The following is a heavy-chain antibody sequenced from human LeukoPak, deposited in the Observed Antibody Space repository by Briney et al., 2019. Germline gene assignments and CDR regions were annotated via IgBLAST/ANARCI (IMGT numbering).Heavy chain of an antibody. CDR1: GGSISSGSYY. D-gene: IGHD3-3*01. CDR3: ARRPAYYDFWSRSDAFDI. Sequence: KPSQTLSLTCTVSGGSISSGSYYWSWIRQPAGKGPEWIGRIYTSGSTNYNPSLKSRVTISVDTSKNQFSLKLSSVTAADTAVYYCARRPAYYDFWSRSDAFDIWGQGTMVTVSS. CDR2: IYTSGST. V-gene: IGHV4-61*02. J-gene: IGHJ3*02.